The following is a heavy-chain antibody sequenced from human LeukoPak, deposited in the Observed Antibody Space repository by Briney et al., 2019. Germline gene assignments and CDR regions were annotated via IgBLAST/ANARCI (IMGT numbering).Heavy chain of an antibody. V-gene: IGHV1-2*02. Sequence: ASVEVSCKASGYTFTGYYMHWVRQAPRQGREWMGWINPNSGGTNYEQKFQGRVTMTRDTSISTAYMEPSRLRSDDTAVYYCARRGREYCSSTSCRGGMDAWGQGATVTVSS. CDR3: ARRGREYCSSTSCRGGMDA. CDR1: GYTFTGYY. J-gene: IGHJ6*02. D-gene: IGHD2-2*01. CDR2: INPNSGGT.